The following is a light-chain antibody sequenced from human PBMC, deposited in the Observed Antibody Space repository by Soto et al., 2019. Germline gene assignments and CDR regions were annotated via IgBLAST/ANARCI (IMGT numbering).Light chain of an antibody. CDR1: QDISKW. V-gene: IGKV1-12*01. CDR3: QQADSIPLT. J-gene: IGKJ4*01. Sequence: DIQMTRSWSSLSASVGDRVRIACLASQDISKWLAWYQQKPGRAPKILIFAASTLQRGVPSRFSGSGSGTDFTLTISSLQPEDSATYYCQQADSIPLTFGGGTKVDIK. CDR2: AAS.